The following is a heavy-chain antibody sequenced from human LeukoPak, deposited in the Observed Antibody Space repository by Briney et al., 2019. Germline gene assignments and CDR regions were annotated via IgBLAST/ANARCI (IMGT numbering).Heavy chain of an antibody. Sequence: GGSLRLSCAASGFTFSSYAMSWVRQAPGKGLEWVSAISGSGGSTCYADSVKGRFTISRDNSKNTLYLQMNSLRAEDTAVYYCAKDMGGDYDSSGYYSNYFDYWGQGTLVTVSS. CDR1: GFTFSSYA. CDR2: ISGSGGST. J-gene: IGHJ4*02. CDR3: AKDMGGDYDSSGYYSNYFDY. D-gene: IGHD3-22*01. V-gene: IGHV3-23*01.